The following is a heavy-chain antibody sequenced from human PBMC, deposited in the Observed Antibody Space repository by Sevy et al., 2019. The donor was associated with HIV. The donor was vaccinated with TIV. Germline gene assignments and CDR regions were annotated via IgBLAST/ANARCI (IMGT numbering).Heavy chain of an antibody. D-gene: IGHD2-8*01. CDR3: ASWSHNVVFDY. CDR1: GGSISTYY. V-gene: IGHV4-59*13. Sequence: SQTLSLTCTVSGGSISTYYWSWIRQPPGKGRGWIGSIYYSGSTNYNPSLKSRVTISVDKSKNQFSLNLSSVTAADTAVYYCASWSHNVVFDYWGQGTLVTVSS. CDR2: IYYSGST. J-gene: IGHJ4*02.